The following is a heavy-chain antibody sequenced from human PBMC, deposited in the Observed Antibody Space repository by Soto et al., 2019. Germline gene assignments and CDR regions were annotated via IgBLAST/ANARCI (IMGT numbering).Heavy chain of an antibody. CDR2: IGSRTSDI. Sequence: WRPLRLSCAASGFTLSRHTMNWVRQARGRGLEWVSFIGSRTSDIYYADSVKGRFTISRDNAKNSLYLDLTRLRAEDTAVYLCVRDYYDTSGYPNTFDMWGQGTMVTVSS. D-gene: IGHD3-22*01. CDR1: GFTLSRHT. CDR3: VRDYYDTSGYPNTFDM. V-gene: IGHV3-21*01. J-gene: IGHJ3*02.